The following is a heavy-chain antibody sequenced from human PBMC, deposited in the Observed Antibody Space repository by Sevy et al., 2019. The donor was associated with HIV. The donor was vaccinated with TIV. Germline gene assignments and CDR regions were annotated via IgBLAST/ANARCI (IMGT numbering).Heavy chain of an antibody. Sequence: GGSLRLSCAASGFTFSSYTMNWVRQAPGKGLEWVSSISGSSNYIYYGDSVKGRFTISRDNAKNSVYLQMNSLRAEDTAAYYCARPYGSGSWEAFDIWGQGTTVTVSS. D-gene: IGHD3-10*01. V-gene: IGHV3-21*01. CDR1: GFTFSSYT. CDR2: ISGSSNYI. J-gene: IGHJ3*02. CDR3: ARPYGSGSWEAFDI.